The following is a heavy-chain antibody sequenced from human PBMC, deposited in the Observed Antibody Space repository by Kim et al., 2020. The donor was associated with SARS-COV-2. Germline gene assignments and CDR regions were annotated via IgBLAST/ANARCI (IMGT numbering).Heavy chain of an antibody. CDR2: ISYDGSNK. CDR1: GFTFSSYA. Sequence: GGSLRLSCAASGFTFSSYAMHWVRQAPGKGLEWVAVISYDGSNKYYADSVKGRFTISRDNSKNTLYLQMNSLRAEDTAVYYCARDRVRRQWFLGWESWFDPWGQGTLVTVSS. V-gene: IGHV3-30-3*01. CDR3: ARDRVRRQWFLGWESWFDP. D-gene: IGHD3-3*01. J-gene: IGHJ5*02.